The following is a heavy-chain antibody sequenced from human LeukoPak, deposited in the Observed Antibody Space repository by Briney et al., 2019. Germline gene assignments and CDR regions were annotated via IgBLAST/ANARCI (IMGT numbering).Heavy chain of an antibody. V-gene: IGHV4-59*01. CDR2: IYYSGGT. J-gene: IGHJ6*03. CDR1: GGSISSYY. D-gene: IGHD3-16*01. Sequence: PSETLSLTCTVSGGSISSYYWSWIRQPPGKGLEWIGYIYYSGGTNYNPSLKSRVTISVDTSKNQFSLKLSSVTAADTAVYFAAGGGYYYYMDVWGKGTTVTVSS. CDR3: AGGGYYYYMDV.